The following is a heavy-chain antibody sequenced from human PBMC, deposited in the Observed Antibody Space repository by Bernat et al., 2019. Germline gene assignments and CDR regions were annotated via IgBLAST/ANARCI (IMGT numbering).Heavy chain of an antibody. CDR2: IFPNDEK. CDR3: ARIQREPAAVGYDYGMNV. Sequence: QVTLKESGPVLVKPTETLTLTCTVSGFSLSNAIMGVSWIRQPPGKALEWLAHIFPNDEKSYNTSLRSRLTISKDTSKSQVVLTMTNMDHVDTATYFCARIQREPAAVGYDYGMNVWGQGITVTVAS. D-gene: IGHD6-13*01. CDR1: GFSLSNAIMG. V-gene: IGHV2-26*01. J-gene: IGHJ6*02.